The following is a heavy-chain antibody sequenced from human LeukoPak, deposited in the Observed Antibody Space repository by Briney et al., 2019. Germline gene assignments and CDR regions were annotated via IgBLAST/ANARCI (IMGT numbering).Heavy chain of an antibody. CDR2: ISDSGNTI. Sequence: GGSLRLSCAASGFTFSNYYMTWIRQAPGKGLQWISFISDSGNTIYYADSVEGRFTISRDNAKNSLYLQMHSLRAEDTAMYYCARSTLPGRSGRTEVFQHWGQGTLVTVSS. CDR1: GFTFSNYY. J-gene: IGHJ1*01. D-gene: IGHD6-19*01. V-gene: IGHV3-11*01. CDR3: ARSTLPGRSGRTEVFQH.